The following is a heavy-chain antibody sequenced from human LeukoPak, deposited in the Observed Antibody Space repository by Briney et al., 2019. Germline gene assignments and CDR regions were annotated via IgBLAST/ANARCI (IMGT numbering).Heavy chain of an antibody. V-gene: IGHV3-23*01. CDR1: GFPLSSYA. CDR3: ARNFGS. Sequence: PGGSLRLSCAAFGFPLSSYAMSWVRQAPGKGLEWVSATSSSDAGTYHADSVRGRFTISRDNSKNSLYLQMNSLKVEDTGVYYCARNFGSWGQGTLVTVSS. J-gene: IGHJ4*02. CDR2: TSSSDAGT.